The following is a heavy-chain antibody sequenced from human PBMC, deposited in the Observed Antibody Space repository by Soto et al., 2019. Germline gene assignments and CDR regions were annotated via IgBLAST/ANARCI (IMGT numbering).Heavy chain of an antibody. CDR3: ARPYCTNGVCSYYYYGMDV. J-gene: IGHJ6*02. D-gene: IGHD2-8*01. CDR2: IDPSDSYT. CDR1: GYSFTSYW. Sequence: GESLKISCKGSGYSFTSYWISWVRQMPGKGLEWMGRIDPSDSYTNYSPSFQGHVTISADKSISTAYLQWSSLKASDTAMYYCARPYCTNGVCSYYYYGMDVRGQGTTVTVSS. V-gene: IGHV5-10-1*01.